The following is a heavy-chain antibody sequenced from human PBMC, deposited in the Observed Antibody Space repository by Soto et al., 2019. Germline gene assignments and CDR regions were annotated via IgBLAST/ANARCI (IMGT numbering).Heavy chain of an antibody. Sequence: SETLSLTCAVYGGSFSGYYWGWIRQPPGKGLEWIGEINHSGSTNYNPSLKSRVTISVDTSKNQFSLKLSSVTAADKAVYYCARRTVTADYWGQGTLVTVSS. V-gene: IGHV4-34*01. CDR3: ARRTVTADY. J-gene: IGHJ4*02. D-gene: IGHD4-17*01. CDR1: GGSFSGYY. CDR2: INHSGST.